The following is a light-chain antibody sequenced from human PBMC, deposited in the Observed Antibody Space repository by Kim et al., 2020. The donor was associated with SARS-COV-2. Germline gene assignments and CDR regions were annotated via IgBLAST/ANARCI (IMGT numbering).Light chain of an antibody. J-gene: IGKJ1*01. CDR2: AAS. CDR1: QNINSNS. V-gene: IGKV3-20*01. Sequence: EIVLTQSPGTLSLSPGQRATLSCRASQNINSNSLAWYQQKHGQAPRLLIYAASSRATGTPDRFSGSGSGADFTLAISRLEPEDFAVYYCQKYGTSRTFGQGTKVEI. CDR3: QKYGTSRT.